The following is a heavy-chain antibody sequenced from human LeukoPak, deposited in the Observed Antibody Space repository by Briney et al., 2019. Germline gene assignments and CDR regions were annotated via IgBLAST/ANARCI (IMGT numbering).Heavy chain of an antibody. Sequence: PGGSLRLSCAASGFTVSSNCMSWVRQAPGKGLEWVSVIYSGGSTYYADSVKGRFTISRDNSKNTLYLQMNSLRAEDTAVYYCAREVILGLFDYWGQGTLVTVSS. D-gene: IGHD2-21*01. CDR1: GFTVSSNC. V-gene: IGHV3-66*01. CDR2: IYSGGST. J-gene: IGHJ4*02. CDR3: AREVILGLFDY.